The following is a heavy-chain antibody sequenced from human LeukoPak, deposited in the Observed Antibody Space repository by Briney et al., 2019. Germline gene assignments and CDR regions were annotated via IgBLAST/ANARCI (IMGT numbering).Heavy chain of an antibody. CDR1: GASISSRSYY. CDR2: SYLSGSH. D-gene: IGHD5-12*01. J-gene: IGHJ4*02. V-gene: IGHV4-39*01. Sequence: PPVTLSLTCTVSGASISSRSYYWDWIRQPPGKGLDWIESSYLSGSHHYNPSLNSRVTISVDTSKNQFSLKLISVTAADTAVYYCARRTVATTRVDYWGQGSLVPVFS. CDR3: ARRTVATTRVDY.